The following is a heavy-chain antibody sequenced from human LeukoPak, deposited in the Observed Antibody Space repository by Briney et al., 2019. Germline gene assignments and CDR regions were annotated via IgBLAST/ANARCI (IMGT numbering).Heavy chain of an antibody. CDR1: GGSISSYY. CDR2: IYYSGST. J-gene: IGHJ6*03. CDR3: ARERNSGWYTDYYYYMDV. Sequence: SETLSLTCTVSGGSISSYYWSWIRQPPGKGLEWIGYIYYSGSTNYNPSLKSRVTISVDTSKNQFSLKLSSVTAADTAVYYCARERNSGWYTDYYYYMDVWGKGTTVTISS. D-gene: IGHD6-19*01. V-gene: IGHV4-59*01.